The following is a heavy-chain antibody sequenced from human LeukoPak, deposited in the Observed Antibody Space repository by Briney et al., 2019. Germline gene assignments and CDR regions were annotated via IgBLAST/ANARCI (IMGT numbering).Heavy chain of an antibody. CDR1: GFTFSSYW. Sequence: GGSLRLSCAASGFTFSSYWMHWARQAPGKGLVWVSRINTDGSSTNYADSVKGRFTISRDNAKNTLYLQMNSLKTEDTAVYYCVRETLTKMTSIFGEWDYYSYYGMDVWGQGTTVIVSS. J-gene: IGHJ6*02. CDR3: VRETLTKMTSIFGEWDYYSYYGMDV. D-gene: IGHD3-10*02. V-gene: IGHV3-74*01. CDR2: INTDGSST.